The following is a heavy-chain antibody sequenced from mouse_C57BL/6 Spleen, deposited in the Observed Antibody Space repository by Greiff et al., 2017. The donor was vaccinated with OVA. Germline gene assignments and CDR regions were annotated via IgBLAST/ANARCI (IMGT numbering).Heavy chain of an antibody. J-gene: IGHJ1*03. CDR1: GYSITSGYY. D-gene: IGHD2-2*01. CDR3: ARGGYDVGYWYFDV. V-gene: IGHV3-6*01. CDR2: ISYDGSN. Sequence: VQLQQSGPGLVKPSQSLSLTCSVTGYSITSGYYWNWIRQFPGNKLEWMGYISYDGSNNYNPSLKNRISITRDTSKNQFFLKLNSVTTEDTATYYCARGGYDVGYWYFDVWGTGTTVTVSS.